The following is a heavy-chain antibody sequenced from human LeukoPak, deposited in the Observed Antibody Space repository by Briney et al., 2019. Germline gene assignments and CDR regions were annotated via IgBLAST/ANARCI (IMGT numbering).Heavy chain of an antibody. Sequence: ASVKVSCKASGYTFTGYYMHWVRQAPGQGLEWMGWINPNSGGTNYAQNFQGRVTMTRDTSISTAYMELSRLRSDDTAVYYCARGAPYYYGSGTPVSHFDYWGQGTLVTVSS. D-gene: IGHD3-10*01. CDR3: ARGAPYYYGSGTPVSHFDY. CDR1: GYTFTGYY. V-gene: IGHV1-2*02. J-gene: IGHJ4*02. CDR2: INPNSGGT.